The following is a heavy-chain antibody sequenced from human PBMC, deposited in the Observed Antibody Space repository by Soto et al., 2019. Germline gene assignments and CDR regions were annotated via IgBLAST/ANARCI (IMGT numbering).Heavy chain of an antibody. J-gene: IGHJ6*02. CDR1: GGTFSSYT. CDR3: ARDIAAAGGAYYYYGMDV. CDR2: IIPIFGAA. V-gene: IGHV1-69*13. Sequence: EASVKVSCKASGGTFSSYTISWVRQAPGQGLEWMGRIIPIFGAANYAQKFQGRVTITADESTSTVYMELRSLRSDDTAVYYCARDIAAAGGAYYYYGMDVWGQGTTVTVSS. D-gene: IGHD6-13*01.